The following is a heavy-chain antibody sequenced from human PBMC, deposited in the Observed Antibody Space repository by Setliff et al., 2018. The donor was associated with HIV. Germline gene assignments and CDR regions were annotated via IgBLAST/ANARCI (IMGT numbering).Heavy chain of an antibody. J-gene: IGHJ4*02. D-gene: IGHD5-18*01. CDR3: AKDRRGYSYGFFDY. CDR2: ISSSGKYI. V-gene: IGHV3-23*01. Sequence: LRLSCAASGFTFSSYAMHWVRQAPGKGLEWVSSISSSGKYIYYADSVKGRFTISRDNSKNTLYLQMNSLRAEDRAVYYCAKDRRGYSYGFFDYWGQGTLVTVSS. CDR1: GFTFSSYA.